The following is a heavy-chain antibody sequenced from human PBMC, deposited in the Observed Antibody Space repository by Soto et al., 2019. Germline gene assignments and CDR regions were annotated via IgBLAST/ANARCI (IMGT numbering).Heavy chain of an antibody. D-gene: IGHD3-22*01. V-gene: IGHV1-2*04. J-gene: IGHJ6*02. Sequence: ASVKVSCKASGYTFTGYYMHWVRQAPGQGLEWMGWINPNSGGTNYAQKFQGWVTMTRDTSISTAYMELSRLRSDDTAVYYCARDYYDSTYGMAVWGQGTTVTVSS. CDR2: INPNSGGT. CDR3: ARDYYDSTYGMAV. CDR1: GYTFTGYY.